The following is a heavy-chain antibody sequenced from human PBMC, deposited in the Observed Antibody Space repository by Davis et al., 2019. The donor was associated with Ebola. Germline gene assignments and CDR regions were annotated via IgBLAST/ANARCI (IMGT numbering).Heavy chain of an antibody. J-gene: IGHJ6*02. CDR3: ASRPQYYYGMDV. V-gene: IGHV4-59*01. Sequence: GSLRLSCTVSGGSISSYYWSWIRQPPGKGLEWIGYIYYSGSTNYNPSLKSRVTISVDTSKNQFSLKLSSVTAADTAVYYCASRPQYYYGMDVWGQGTTVTVSS. CDR1: GGSISSYY. CDR2: IYYSGST.